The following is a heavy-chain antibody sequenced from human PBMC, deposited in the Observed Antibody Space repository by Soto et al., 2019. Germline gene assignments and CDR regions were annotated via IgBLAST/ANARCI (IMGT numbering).Heavy chain of an antibody. CDR1: GYSIGSGFY. V-gene: IGHV4-38-2*01. J-gene: IGHJ5*02. CDR2: FYHGGST. D-gene: IGHD3-3*01. CDR3: ARADSWFDP. Sequence: PSETLSLTCAVSGYSIGSGFYWDWIRQAPGKGLEWIGSFYHGGSTHYNPSLKSRVTISVDTSKNQLSLRLNSVTAADTAVYYCARADSWFDPWGQGALVTV.